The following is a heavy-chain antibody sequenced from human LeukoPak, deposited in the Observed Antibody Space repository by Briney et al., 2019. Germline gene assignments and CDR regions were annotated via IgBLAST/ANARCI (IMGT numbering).Heavy chain of an antibody. CDR2: ISAYNGNT. V-gene: IGHV1-18*01. J-gene: IGHJ6*02. CDR3: ARDGRLVVRYYYYYGMDV. CDR1: GYTFTSYG. D-gene: IGHD2-21*01. Sequence: ASVKVSCKASGYTFTSYGIGWVRQAPGQGLEWMGWISAYNGNTNYAQKLQGRVTMTTDTSTSTAYMELRSLGSDDTAVYYCARDGRLVVRYYYYYGMDVWGQGTTVTVSS.